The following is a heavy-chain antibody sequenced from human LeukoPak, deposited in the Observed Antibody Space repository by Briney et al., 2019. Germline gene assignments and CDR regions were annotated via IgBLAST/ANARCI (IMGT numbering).Heavy chain of an antibody. CDR3: ARHYYGGSGAFDI. CDR1: GGSISSYY. D-gene: IGHD4-23*01. J-gene: IGHJ3*02. V-gene: IGHV4-59*08. Sequence: SETLSLTCTVSGGSISSYYWSWIPQPPGKGLEWIGYIYYSGTTYYNPSLKSRVTMSVDTSKKQFSLTLSFVTAADTAIYYCARHYYGGSGAFDIWGQGTMVTVS. CDR2: IYYSGTT.